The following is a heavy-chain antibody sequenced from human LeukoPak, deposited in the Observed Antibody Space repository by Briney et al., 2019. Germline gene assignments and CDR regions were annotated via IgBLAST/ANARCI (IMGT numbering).Heavy chain of an antibody. V-gene: IGHV3-7*01. Sequence: GGSLRVSCAASGFTLRCYWMSWVRQAPGKGLEWLTNISQDGSEKYYVGSVKGRFTISRDDANNSLYLQMNSLRAEDTAVYLRGVGSSSPYWGQGTLVTVSS. CDR1: GFTLRCYW. CDR2: ISQDGSEK. D-gene: IGHD6-6*01. J-gene: IGHJ4*02. CDR3: GVGSSSPY.